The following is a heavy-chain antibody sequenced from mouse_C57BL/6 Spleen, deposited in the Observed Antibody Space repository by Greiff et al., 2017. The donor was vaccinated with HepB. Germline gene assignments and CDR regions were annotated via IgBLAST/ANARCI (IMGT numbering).Heavy chain of an antibody. CDR2: INPNNGGT. CDR3: AILDSSGYRYYAMDY. CDR1: GYTFTDYN. V-gene: IGHV1-18*01. Sequence: EVQVVESGPELVKPGASVKIPCKASGYTFTDYNMDWVKRSHGKSLEWIGDINPNNGGTIYNQKFKGKATLTVDKSSSTAYMELRSLTSEDTAVYYCAILDSSGYRYYAMDYWGQGTSVTVSS. J-gene: IGHJ4*01. D-gene: IGHD3-2*02.